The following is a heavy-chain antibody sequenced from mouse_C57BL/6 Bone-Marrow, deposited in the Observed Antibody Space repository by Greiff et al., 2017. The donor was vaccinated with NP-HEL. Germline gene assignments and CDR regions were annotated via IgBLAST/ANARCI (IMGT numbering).Heavy chain of an antibody. V-gene: IGHV1-62-2*01. CDR3: ARDGSPHRAFTTVKGCFDD. J-gene: IGHJ2*01. CDR1: GYTFTEYT. Sequence: VKLQESGAELVKPGASVKLSCKASGYTFTEYTIHWVKQRSGQGLEWIGWFYPGCGSIEYNEKFKDKATLTADKSSSTVYMGLRRLRSEDSAVYFCARDGSPHRAFTTVKGCFDDWGQGTTLTVSS. D-gene: IGHD1-1*01. CDR2: FYPGCGSI.